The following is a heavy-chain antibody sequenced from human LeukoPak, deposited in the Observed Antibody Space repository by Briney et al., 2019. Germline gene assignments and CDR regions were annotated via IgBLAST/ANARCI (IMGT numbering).Heavy chain of an antibody. Sequence: PGGSLRLSCAASGFTFSSYAMSWVRQAPGKGLEWVSAISGGGTSTYYADSVKGRFTISRDNSKNTLYLQINSLRAEDTAVYYCAKRPSSSGWYPDYWGQGTLVTVSS. CDR2: ISGGGTST. V-gene: IGHV3-23*01. J-gene: IGHJ4*02. D-gene: IGHD6-19*01. CDR1: GFTFSSYA. CDR3: AKRPSSSGWYPDY.